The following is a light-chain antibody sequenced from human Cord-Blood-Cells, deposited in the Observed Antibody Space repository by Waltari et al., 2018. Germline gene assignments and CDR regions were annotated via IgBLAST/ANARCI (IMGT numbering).Light chain of an antibody. V-gene: IGLV2-23*01. CDR1: SSEVASYNL. CDR2: EGS. J-gene: IGLJ2*01. CDR3: CSYAGSSTVV. Sequence: QSALNQPASVSRSPGPSIPLSCTGTSSEVASYNLVSWYQQHPGKAPKLMIYEGSKRPSGVSNRFSGSKSGNTASLTISGLQAEDEADYYCCSYAGSSTVVFGGGTKLTVL.